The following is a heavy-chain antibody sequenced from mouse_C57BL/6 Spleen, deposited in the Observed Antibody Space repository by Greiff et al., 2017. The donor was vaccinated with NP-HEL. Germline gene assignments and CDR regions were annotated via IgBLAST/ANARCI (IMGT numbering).Heavy chain of an antibody. D-gene: IGHD2-2*01. J-gene: IGHJ1*03. CDR3: ARRGIYYGYDVWYFDV. CDR1: GYTFTGYW. CDR2: ILPGSGST. Sequence: VQLQQSGAELMKPGASVKLSCKATGYTFTGYWIEWVKQRPGHGLEWIGEILPGSGSTNYNEKFKGKATFTADTSSNTAYMQLSSLTTEDSAIYYGARRGIYYGYDVWYFDVWGTGTTVTVSS. V-gene: IGHV1-9*01.